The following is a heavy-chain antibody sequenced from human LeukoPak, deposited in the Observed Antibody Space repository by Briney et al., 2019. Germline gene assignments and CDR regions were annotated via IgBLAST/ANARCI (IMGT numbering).Heavy chain of an antibody. J-gene: IGHJ5*02. CDR3: ARGPRITIFGVTKLPSFDP. CDR2: INHSGST. D-gene: IGHD3-3*01. V-gene: IGHV4-34*01. CDR1: GFTFSSYA. Sequence: PGGSLRLSCAASGFTFSSYAMSGVRQPPGKGLEWIGEINHSGSTNYNPSLKSRVTKSVDTSKNQFSLKLSSVTAPHTAVYYCARGPRITIFGVTKLPSFDPWGQGTLVTVSS.